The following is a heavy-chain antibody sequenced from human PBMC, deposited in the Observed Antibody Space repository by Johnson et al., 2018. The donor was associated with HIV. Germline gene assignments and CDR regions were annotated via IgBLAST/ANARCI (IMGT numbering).Heavy chain of an antibody. CDR2: ISH. CDR1: GFIFSTYG. V-gene: IGHV3-30*09. D-gene: IGHD2-21*02. CDR3: ARYCGGDCYSPHDAFDI. J-gene: IGHJ3*02. Sequence: QVQLVESGGGVVRPGGSLRLSCAASGFIFSTYGMHWVRQAPGRGLEWVAGISHVDSVKGRFAISRDNAKNSLFLQMNSLRVEDTTVYYCARYCGGDCYSPHDAFDIWGQGTMVT.